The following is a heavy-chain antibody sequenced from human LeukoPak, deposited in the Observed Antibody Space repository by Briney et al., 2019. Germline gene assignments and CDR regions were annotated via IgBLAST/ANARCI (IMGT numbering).Heavy chain of an antibody. J-gene: IGHJ5*02. CDR3: ARILPGTVTTDRYNWFDP. V-gene: IGHV4-34*01. D-gene: IGHD4-17*01. CDR2: INHSGST. Sequence: SETLSLTCAVYGGSFSGYYWSWIRQPPGKGLEWIGEINHSGSTNYNPSLKSRVTISVDTSKNQFSLKLSSVTAADTAVYYCARILPGTVTTDRYNWFDPWGQGTLVTVSS. CDR1: GGSFSGYY.